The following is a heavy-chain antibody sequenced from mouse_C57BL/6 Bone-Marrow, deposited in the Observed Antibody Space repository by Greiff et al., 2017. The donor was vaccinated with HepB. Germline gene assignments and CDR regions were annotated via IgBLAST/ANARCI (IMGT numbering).Heavy chain of an antibody. V-gene: IGHV5-2*03. J-gene: IGHJ3*01. D-gene: IGHD2-4*01. CDR3: ARGLSTMITTFAY. CDR2: INSDGGST. CDR1: EYEFPSHD. Sequence: EVMLVESGGGLVQPGESLKLSCESNEYEFPSHDMSWVRKTPEKRLELVAAINSDGGSTNYPDTMESRFIISRDNTKKALYLQMSSLRSEDTALYYCARGLSTMITTFAYWGQGTLVTVSA.